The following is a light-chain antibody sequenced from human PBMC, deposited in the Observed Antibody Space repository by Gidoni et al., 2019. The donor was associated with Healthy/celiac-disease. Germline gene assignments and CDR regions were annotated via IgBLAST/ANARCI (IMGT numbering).Light chain of an antibody. CDR3: MQDLQTPWT. CDR2: LGS. Sequence: DLVMTQSPLSLPVTRGEPASISCRSSQSLLHSNGYNYLVWYLQKPGQSPQLLIYLGSNRASGVPDRFSGSGSGTDFTLKISRVEAEDVGVYYCMQDLQTPWTFGQGTKVEIK. CDR1: QSLLHSNGYNY. J-gene: IGKJ1*01. V-gene: IGKV2-28*01.